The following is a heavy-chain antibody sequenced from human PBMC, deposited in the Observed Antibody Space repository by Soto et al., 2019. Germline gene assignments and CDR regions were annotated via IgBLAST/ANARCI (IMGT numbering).Heavy chain of an antibody. D-gene: IGHD3-9*01. V-gene: IGHV1-2*04. CDR1: GYTFTGYY. CDR3: ARAKLRYFDWTPFDY. CDR2: INPNSGGT. Sequence: GASVKVSCKASGYTFTGYYMHWVRQAPGQGLEWMGWINPNSGGTNYAQKFQGWVTMTRDMSISTAYMELSRLRSDDTAVYYCARAKLRYFDWTPFDYWGQGTLVTVSS. J-gene: IGHJ4*02.